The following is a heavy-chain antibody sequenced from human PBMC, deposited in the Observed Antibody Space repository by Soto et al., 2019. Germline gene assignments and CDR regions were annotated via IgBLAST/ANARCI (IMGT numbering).Heavy chain of an antibody. Sequence: QVQLVQSGAEVKKPGSSVKVSCKASGGTFSSYAISWVRQAPGQGLEWMGGIIPIFGTANYAQKFQGRVTITADKSTSTAYMELSSLRSEDMAVYYCARAPPIVVVNWYFDLWGRGTLVTVSS. D-gene: IGHD3-22*01. CDR1: GGTFSSYA. J-gene: IGHJ2*01. CDR2: IIPIFGTA. V-gene: IGHV1-69*06. CDR3: ARAPPIVVVNWYFDL.